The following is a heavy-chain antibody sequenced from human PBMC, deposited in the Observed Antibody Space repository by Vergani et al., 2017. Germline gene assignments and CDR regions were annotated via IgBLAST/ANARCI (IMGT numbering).Heavy chain of an antibody. CDR1: GGSVSSGSYY. CDR3: ASLTYCSSTSCYRNKNDAFDI. V-gene: IGHV4-61*10. J-gene: IGHJ3*02. D-gene: IGHD2-2*01. CDR2: IYYSGST. Sequence: QVQLQESGPGLVKPSETLSLTCTVSGGSVSSGSYYWSWIRQPAGKGLEWIGYIYYSGSTNYNPSLKSRVTISVDTSKNQFSLKLSPVTAADTAVYYCASLTYCSSTSCYRNKNDAFDIWGQGTMVTVSS.